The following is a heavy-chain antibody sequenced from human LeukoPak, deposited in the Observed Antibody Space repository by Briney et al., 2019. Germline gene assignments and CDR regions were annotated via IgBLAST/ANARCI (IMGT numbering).Heavy chain of an antibody. Sequence: PGGSLRLSCAASGFTFSSYWMTWVRQAPGKGLEWVANIKLDGSEKYYVDSVKGRLTISRDNAKSSLYLQMNSLRAEDTAVYYCARKLYSDNSHDAFDIWGQGTMVIVSS. CDR3: ARKLYSDNSHDAFDI. J-gene: IGHJ3*02. D-gene: IGHD1-26*01. CDR2: IKLDGSEK. V-gene: IGHV3-7*01. CDR1: GFTFSSYW.